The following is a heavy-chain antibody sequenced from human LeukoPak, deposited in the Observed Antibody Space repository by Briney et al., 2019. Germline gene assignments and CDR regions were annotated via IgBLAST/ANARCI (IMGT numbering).Heavy chain of an antibody. Sequence: GGSLRLSCAASGLTFSTYWMHWVRQAPGKGLAWVARINPDGRIRTYANSVQGRVTISRDTAKDTLFLQMNSLRAADTAVYYCAREARVGGALQYWGQGTPVTVSS. J-gene: IGHJ4*02. CDR2: INPDGRIR. D-gene: IGHD1-26*01. V-gene: IGHV3-74*03. CDR3: AREARVGGALQY. CDR1: GLTFSTYW.